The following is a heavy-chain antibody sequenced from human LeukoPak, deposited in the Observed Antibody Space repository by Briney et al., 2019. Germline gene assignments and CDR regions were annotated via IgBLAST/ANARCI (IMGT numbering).Heavy chain of an antibody. V-gene: IGHV3-11*06. CDR3: ARGRNEYYYDSSGYYFGYFDY. Sequence: GGSLRLSCAASGFTFSDYYMSWIRQAPGKGLEWVSSISSSSSYIYYADSVKGRFTISRDNAKNSLYLQMNSLRAEDTAVYYCARGRNEYYYDSSGYYFGYFDYWGQGALVTVSS. J-gene: IGHJ4*02. CDR1: GFTFSDYY. CDR2: ISSSSSYI. D-gene: IGHD3-22*01.